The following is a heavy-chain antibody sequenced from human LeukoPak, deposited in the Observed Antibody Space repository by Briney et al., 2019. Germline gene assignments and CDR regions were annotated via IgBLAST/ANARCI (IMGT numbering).Heavy chain of an antibody. Sequence: GGSLRLSCAASGFTFSDYYIYWIRQAPGKGLEWVSHISSSGSTVYYADSVKGRFTISRDNSKNTLFLQMNSLRTEDTAVYYCAKNSLSSRLRYFDYWGQGTLVTVSS. D-gene: IGHD4-17*01. CDR3: AKNSLSSRLRYFDY. CDR2: ISSSGSTV. J-gene: IGHJ4*02. V-gene: IGHV3-11*04. CDR1: GFTFSDYY.